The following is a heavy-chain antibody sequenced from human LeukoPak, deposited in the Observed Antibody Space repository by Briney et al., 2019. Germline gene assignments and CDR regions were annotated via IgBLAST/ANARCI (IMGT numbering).Heavy chain of an antibody. D-gene: IGHD5-18*01. CDR2: IYYSGST. V-gene: IGHV4-30-4*08. J-gene: IGHJ4*02. CDR1: GGSISSGDYY. Sequence: SETLSLTCTVSGGSISSGDYYWSWIRQPPGKGLEWIGYIYYSGSTYYNPSLKSRVTISVDTSKNQFSLKLSSVTAADTAVYYCAREGDTAMVPDYWGQGTLVTVSS. CDR3: AREGDTAMVPDY.